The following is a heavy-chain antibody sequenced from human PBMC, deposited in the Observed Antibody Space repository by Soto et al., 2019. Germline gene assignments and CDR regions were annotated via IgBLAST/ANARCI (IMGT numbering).Heavy chain of an antibody. CDR3: ARIASPGKTFFDY. CDR1: GYAFTNYN. D-gene: IGHD3-22*01. V-gene: IGHV1-46*01. CDR2: VNPSRGTA. J-gene: IGHJ4*02. Sequence: ASVKVSCKASGYAFTNYNIHWVRQAPGQGLQWMGEVNPSRGTAGYAETFQDRVTMTRNPSTRTVYMVLTSLTPEDTAIYYCARIASPGKTFFDYWGQGTLVTVSS.